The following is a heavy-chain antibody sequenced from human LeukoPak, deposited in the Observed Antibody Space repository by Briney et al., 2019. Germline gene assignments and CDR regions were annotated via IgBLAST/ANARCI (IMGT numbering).Heavy chain of an antibody. CDR3: ARENPSGYYNRPIDY. Sequence: SETLSLTCTVSGASISSYYWSWIRQPPGKGLEWIGDIYYSGSIKYNPSLKSRVPMSVDTSKNQFSLKLSSVTAADTAIYYCARENPSGYYNRPIDYWGQGTLVTVSS. D-gene: IGHD3-22*01. J-gene: IGHJ4*02. V-gene: IGHV4-59*01. CDR1: GASISSYY. CDR2: IYYSGSI.